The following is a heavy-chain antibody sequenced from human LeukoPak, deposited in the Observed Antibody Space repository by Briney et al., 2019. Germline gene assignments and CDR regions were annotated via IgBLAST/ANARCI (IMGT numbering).Heavy chain of an antibody. CDR2: INHSGST. J-gene: IGHJ6*02. V-gene: IGHV4-34*01. CDR1: GGSFSGYY. Sequence: KPSETLSLTCAVYGGSFSGYYWSWIRQPPGKGLDLIGEINHSGSTNYNPSLKSRVTISVDTSKNQFSLKLSSVTAADTAVYYCARLSPPPHRGPGPGTYYYYGMDVWGQGTTVTVSS. CDR3: ARLSPPPHRGPGPGTYYYYGMDV. D-gene: IGHD6-13*01.